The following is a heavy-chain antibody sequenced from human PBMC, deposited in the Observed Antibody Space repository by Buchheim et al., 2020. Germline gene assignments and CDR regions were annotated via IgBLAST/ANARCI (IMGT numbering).Heavy chain of an antibody. CDR2: MNPNSGNT. CDR3: ARRFGYSSGWYYYYYYMDV. CDR1: GYTFTSYD. D-gene: IGHD6-19*01. J-gene: IGHJ6*03. Sequence: QVQLVQSGAEVKKPGASVKVSCKASGYTFTSYDINWVRQATGQGLEWMGWMNPNSGNTGYAQKFQGRVTMTRNTSISTPYMELSSLRSEDTAVYYCARRFGYSSGWYYYYYYMDVWGKGTT. V-gene: IGHV1-8*01.